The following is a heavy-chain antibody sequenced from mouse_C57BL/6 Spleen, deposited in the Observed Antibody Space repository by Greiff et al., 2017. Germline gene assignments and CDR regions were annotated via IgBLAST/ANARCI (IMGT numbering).Heavy chain of an antibody. CDR1: GYAFSSSW. V-gene: IGHV1-82*01. CDR3: ARANDGPYYFDS. CDR2: IYPGDGDT. J-gene: IGHJ2*01. D-gene: IGHD1-1*01. Sequence: VQLQESGPELVKPGASVKISCKASGYAFSSSWMNWVKQRPGKGLEWIGRIYPGDGDTNYNGKFKGKATLTADKSSSTAYMQLSSLASEDSAVYFCARANDGPYYFDSWGQGTTLTVSS.